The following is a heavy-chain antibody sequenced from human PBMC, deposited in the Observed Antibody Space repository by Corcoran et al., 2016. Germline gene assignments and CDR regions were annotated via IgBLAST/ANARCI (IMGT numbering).Heavy chain of an antibody. Sequence: EVQLVQSGAEVKKPGESLKISCKGSGYSFTSYWIGWVRQMPGKGLEWMGIIYPGDSDTRYSPSFQGQVTISAGKSISTAYLQWGSLTASDTAMDYCARQGGYYYVSSGYYYYFDYWGQGTLVTVSS. V-gene: IGHV5-51*01. D-gene: IGHD3-22*01. CDR2: IYPGDSDT. J-gene: IGHJ4*02. CDR3: ARQGGYYYVSSGYYYYFDY. CDR1: GYSFTSYW.